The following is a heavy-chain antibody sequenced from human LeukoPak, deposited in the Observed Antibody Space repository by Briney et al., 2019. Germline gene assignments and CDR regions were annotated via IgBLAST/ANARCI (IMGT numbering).Heavy chain of an antibody. Sequence: PGGSLRLSCAASGFTFRTAWMNWVRQAPGKGLEWVGRIKSDGGTTDYAAPVKGRFTISRDDSKSTLFLQMNSLKTEDTAVYYCSTASYSTDYGGAFYWYFNLWGRGTLVSVSS. J-gene: IGHJ2*01. V-gene: IGHV3-15*01. D-gene: IGHD4-23*01. CDR3: STASYSTDYGGAFYWYFNL. CDR1: GFTFRTAW. CDR2: IKSDGGTT.